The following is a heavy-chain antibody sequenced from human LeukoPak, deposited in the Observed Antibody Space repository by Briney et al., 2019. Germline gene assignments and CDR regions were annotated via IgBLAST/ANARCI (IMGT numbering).Heavy chain of an antibody. CDR1: GFTFSSYA. CDR3: ARDGGLYCSSTSCYPGY. CDR2: ISYDGSNK. J-gene: IGHJ4*02. V-gene: IGHV3-30-3*01. D-gene: IGHD2-2*01. Sequence: GRSLRLSCAASGFTFSSYAMHWVRQAPGKGLEWVAVISYDGSNKYYADSVKGRFTISRDNSKNTLYLQMNSLRAEDTAVYYCARDGGLYCSSTSCYPGYWGQGTLVTVSS.